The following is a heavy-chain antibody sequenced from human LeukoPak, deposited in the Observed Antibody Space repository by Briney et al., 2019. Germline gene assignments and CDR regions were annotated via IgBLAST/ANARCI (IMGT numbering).Heavy chain of an antibody. V-gene: IGHV1-18*01. J-gene: IGHJ3*02. Sequence: GASVKVSCKASGYTFTSYGISWVRQAPGQGLEWMGWISAYNGNTNYAQKLQGRVTMTTDTSTSTVYMELRSLRSDDTAVYYCAHLNYDILTGYPGAFDIWGQGTMVTVSS. CDR1: GYTFTSYG. D-gene: IGHD3-9*01. CDR3: AHLNYDILTGYPGAFDI. CDR2: ISAYNGNT.